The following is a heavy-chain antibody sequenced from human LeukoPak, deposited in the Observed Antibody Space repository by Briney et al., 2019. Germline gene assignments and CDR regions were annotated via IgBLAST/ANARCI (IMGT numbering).Heavy chain of an antibody. J-gene: IGHJ4*02. Sequence: GGSLRLSCAASGFTFDDYAMHWVRQAPGKGLEWVSLISGDGGSTYYADSVKGRFTISRDNSKNSLYLQMNSLRTEDTALYYCAKVRRWLQPGKVGGIDYWGQGTLVTVSS. CDR2: ISGDGGST. CDR1: GFTFDDYA. CDR3: AKVRRWLQPGKVGGIDY. D-gene: IGHD5-24*01. V-gene: IGHV3-43*02.